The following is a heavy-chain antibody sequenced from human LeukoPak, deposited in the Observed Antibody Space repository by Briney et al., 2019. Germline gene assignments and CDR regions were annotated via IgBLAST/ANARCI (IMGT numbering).Heavy chain of an antibody. CDR3: ARGSTSSYSSSWYFSLFDY. J-gene: IGHJ4*02. D-gene: IGHD6-13*01. CDR1: GGSFSGYY. CDR2: IYYSGST. V-gene: IGHV4-59*01. Sequence: SETLSLTCAVYGGSFSGYYWSWIRQPPGKGLEWIGYIYYSGSTNYNPSLKSRVTISVDTSKNQFSLKLSSVTAADTAVYYCARGSTSSYSSSWYFSLFDYWGQGTLVTVSS.